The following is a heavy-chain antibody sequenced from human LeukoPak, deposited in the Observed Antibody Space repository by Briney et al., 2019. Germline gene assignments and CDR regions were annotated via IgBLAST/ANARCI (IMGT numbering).Heavy chain of an antibody. D-gene: IGHD3-22*01. V-gene: IGHV4-38-2*02. CDR3: AVTYYYDSSGYYNFDY. J-gene: IGHJ4*02. CDR1: GYSISSGYY. Sequence: PSETLSLTCTVSGYSISSGYYWGWIRQPPGKGLEWIGSIYHSGSTYYNPSLKSRVTISVDTSKNLFSLKLSSVTAADTAVYYCAVTYYYDSSGYYNFDYWGQGTLVTVSS. CDR2: IYHSGST.